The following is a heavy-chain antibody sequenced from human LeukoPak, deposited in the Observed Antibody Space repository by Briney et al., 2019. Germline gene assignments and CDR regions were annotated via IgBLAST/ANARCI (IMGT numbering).Heavy chain of an antibody. CDR3: ARTGHYQFDS. Sequence: ASVKVSCKASGYIFTDYDFSWVRQAPGQGLEWLGWVSIYNDNTKYAREFQDRITMTTDISTSTAYMELKSLTSDDTAVYFCARTGHYQFDSWGQGTLVTVSS. V-gene: IGHV1-18*01. J-gene: IGHJ4*02. CDR1: GYIFTDYD. D-gene: IGHD3-9*01. CDR2: VSIYNDNT.